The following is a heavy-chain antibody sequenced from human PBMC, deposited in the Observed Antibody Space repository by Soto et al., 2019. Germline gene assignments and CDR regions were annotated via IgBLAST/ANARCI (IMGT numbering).Heavy chain of an antibody. Sequence: PSETLSLTCTVSGGSISSYYWSWIRQPPGKGLEWIGYIYYSGSTNYNPSLKSRVTISVDTSKNQFSLKLSSVTAADTAVYYCASDAAPHRNGYYYYYGMDVWRQWTTVTVSS. CDR1: GGSISSYY. CDR3: ASDAAPHRNGYYYYYGMDV. CDR2: IYYSGST. D-gene: IGHD2-15*01. J-gene: IGHJ6*02. V-gene: IGHV4-59*01.